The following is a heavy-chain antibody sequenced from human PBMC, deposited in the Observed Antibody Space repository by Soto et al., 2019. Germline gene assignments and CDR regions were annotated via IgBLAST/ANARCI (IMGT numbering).Heavy chain of an antibody. V-gene: IGHV3-23*01. J-gene: IGHJ4*02. CDR2: ISGSGGST. CDR1: GFTFSSYA. Sequence: GGSLRLSCAASGFTFSSYAMSWVRQAPGKGLEWVSAISGSGGSTYYAHSVKGRFTISRDNSKNTLYLQMNSLRAEDTAVYYCAKDRAWYYDSSGYFEGFDYWGQGTLVTVSS. CDR3: AKDRAWYYDSSGYFEGFDY. D-gene: IGHD3-22*01.